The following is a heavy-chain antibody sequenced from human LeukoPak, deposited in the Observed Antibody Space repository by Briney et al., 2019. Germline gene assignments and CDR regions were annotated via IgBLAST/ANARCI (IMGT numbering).Heavy chain of an antibody. CDR2: MYYKGST. CDR1: GDSNINSYF. J-gene: IGHJ5*02. Sequence: SETLSLTCSVSGDSNINSYFWAWIRQPPGKGLEWIGSMYYKGSTYYNLSLKSRVTISVDTSKNHFSLKLNSVTAADTAVYYCARDPYSSSWKNWFDPWGQGILVTVSS. CDR3: ARDPYSSSWKNWFDP. V-gene: IGHV4-39*07. D-gene: IGHD6-13*01.